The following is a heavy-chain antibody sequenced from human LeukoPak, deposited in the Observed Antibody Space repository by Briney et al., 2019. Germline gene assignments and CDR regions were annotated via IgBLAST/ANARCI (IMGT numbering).Heavy chain of an antibody. Sequence: SETLSLTCAVYGGSFSGYYWSWIRQPPGKGLEWIGEINHSGSTNYNPSLKSRVTISVDTSKNQFSLKLSSVTAADTAVYYCAKGGIAARPGYGMDVWGQGTTVTVS. CDR3: AKGGIAARPGYGMDV. CDR1: GGSFSGYY. J-gene: IGHJ6*02. V-gene: IGHV4-34*01. CDR2: INHSGST. D-gene: IGHD6-6*01.